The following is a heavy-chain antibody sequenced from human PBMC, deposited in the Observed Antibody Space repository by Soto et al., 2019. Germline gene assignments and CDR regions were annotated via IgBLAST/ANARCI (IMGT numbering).Heavy chain of an antibody. Sequence: DVQLVESGGAVVQPGESLRLSCAVSGFTFSMYSMTWVRQAPGKGLEWVAKIPQEGGDGHYADSVKGRFTISRDNAKNSVFLQMNNLRAADAAVYYCARDQLKLPAHDFFYGSDVWGQGATVTVS. CDR1: GFTFSMYS. V-gene: IGHV3-7*01. CDR2: IPQEGGDG. J-gene: IGHJ6*02. D-gene: IGHD1-1*01. CDR3: ARDQLKLPAHDFFYGSDV.